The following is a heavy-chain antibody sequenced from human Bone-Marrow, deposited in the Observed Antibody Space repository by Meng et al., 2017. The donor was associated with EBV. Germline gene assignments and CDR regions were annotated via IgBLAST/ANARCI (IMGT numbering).Heavy chain of an antibody. Sequence: VQARDEVKKPGASVKVSCKASGYTFSGYYMHWVRQAPGQGLGWMGRINPNSGGTDYAQMFQGRATMTRDTSISTAYMELSRLRSDDTAVYYCARGRGYYGSGTYYAFDNWGQRTLVTVSS. CDR2: INPNSGGT. CDR3: ARGRGYYGSGTYYAFDN. J-gene: IGHJ4*02. CDR1: GYTFSGYY. D-gene: IGHD3-10*01. V-gene: IGHV1-2*06.